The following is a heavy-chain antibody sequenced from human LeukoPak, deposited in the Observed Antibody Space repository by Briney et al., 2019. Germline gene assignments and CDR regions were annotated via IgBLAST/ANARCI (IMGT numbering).Heavy chain of an antibody. CDR2: ISSNGGST. V-gene: IGHV3-64*01. CDR1: GFTFSSYA. CDR3: ARADARGYSSPYDAFDI. Sequence: PGGSLRLSCAASGFTFSSYAMHWVRQAPGKGLEYVSAISSNGGSTYYANSVKGRFTISRDNSKNTLYLQMGSLRAEDMAVYYCARADARGYSSPYDAFDIWGQGTMVTVSS. J-gene: IGHJ3*02. D-gene: IGHD6-19*01.